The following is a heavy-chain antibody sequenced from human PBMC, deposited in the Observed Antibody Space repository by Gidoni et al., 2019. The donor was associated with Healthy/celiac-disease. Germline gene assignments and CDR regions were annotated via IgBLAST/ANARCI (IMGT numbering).Heavy chain of an antibody. CDR2: INAGNGNT. CDR1: GYTFTSYA. Sequence: QLQLVQSGAEEKKPGASVKVSCKASGYTFTSYAMHWVRQAPGQRLEWMGWINAGNGNTKYSQKFQGRVTITRDTSASTAYMELSSLRSEDTAVYYCARGMVAKIYYYYYGMDVWGQGTTVTVSS. CDR3: ARGMVAKIYYYYYGMDV. D-gene: IGHD2-15*01. J-gene: IGHJ6*01. V-gene: IGHV1-3*05.